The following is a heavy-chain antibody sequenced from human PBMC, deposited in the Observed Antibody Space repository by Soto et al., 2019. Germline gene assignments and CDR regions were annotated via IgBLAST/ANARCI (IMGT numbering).Heavy chain of an antibody. Sequence: QVQLQESGPGLVKPSGTLSLTCAVSGGSISSSNWWSWVRQPPGKGLEWIGEIYHSGSTNYNPSLKSRSTISVDKSKNQFSLKLSSVTAADTAVYYCAGQVVVVARDAFDIWGQGTMVTVSS. V-gene: IGHV4-4*02. J-gene: IGHJ3*02. CDR1: GGSISSSNW. CDR2: IYHSGST. CDR3: AGQVVVVARDAFDI. D-gene: IGHD2-15*01.